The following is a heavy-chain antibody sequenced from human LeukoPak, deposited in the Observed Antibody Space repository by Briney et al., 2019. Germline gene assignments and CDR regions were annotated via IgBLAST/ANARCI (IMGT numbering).Heavy chain of an antibody. D-gene: IGHD3-9*01. J-gene: IGHJ4*02. CDR1: GGSISSGSYY. Sequence: SETLSLTCTVSGGSISSGSYYWAWLRQPPGKGLEWIGSIYHSGTTYYNPSLKSRFTISVDTSKNQLSLKLSSVTAADTAVYYCAKDRRYFDWLSRRDPIDYWGQGTLVTVSS. CDR2: IYHSGTT. CDR3: AKDRRYFDWLSRRDPIDY. V-gene: IGHV4-39*07.